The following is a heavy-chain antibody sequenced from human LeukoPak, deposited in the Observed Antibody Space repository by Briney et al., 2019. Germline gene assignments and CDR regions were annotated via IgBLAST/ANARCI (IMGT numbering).Heavy chain of an antibody. CDR2: ISSIGSTI. CDR3: ARYKPQYRWDLYYFDY. CDR1: GFTFSSYE. D-gene: IGHD1-1*01. J-gene: IGHJ4*02. V-gene: IGHV3-48*03. Sequence: PGGSLRLSCAASGFTFSSYEMNWVRQAPGKGLEWVSYISSIGSTIYYADSVKGRFTISRDNAKNSLYLQMNSLRAEDMSVYYCARYKPQYRWDLYYFDYWGQGTLVTVSS.